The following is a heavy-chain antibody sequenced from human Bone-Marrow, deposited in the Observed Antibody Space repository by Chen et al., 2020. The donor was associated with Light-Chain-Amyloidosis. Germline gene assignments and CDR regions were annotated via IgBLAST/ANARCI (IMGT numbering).Heavy chain of an antibody. CDR2: IRYDGSNK. CDR3: AKDVDRRLGYYYYMDV. D-gene: IGHD6-19*01. J-gene: IGHJ6*03. V-gene: IGHV3-30*02. CDR1: GFTFSSSG. Sequence: VQLVXSGGGVVQPGGSLRLPCAASGFTFSSSGMHWVRQAPGKGLEWVAFIRYDGSNKYYADSVKGRFTISRDNSKNTLYLQMNSLRAEDTAVYYCAKDVDRRLGYYYYMDVWGKGTTVTVSS.